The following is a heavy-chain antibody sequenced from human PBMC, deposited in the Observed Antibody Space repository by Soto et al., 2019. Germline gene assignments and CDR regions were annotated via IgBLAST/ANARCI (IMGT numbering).Heavy chain of an antibody. CDR3: ATLTVGYTFDY. J-gene: IGHJ4*02. CDR2: IYYSGST. CDR1: GGSISSYY. Sequence: PSETLSLTCTVPGGSISSYYWSWIRQPPGKGLEWIGYIYYSGSTNYNPSLKSRVTISVDTSKNQFSLKLSSVTAADTAVYYCATLTVGYTFDYWGQGTLVTVSS. V-gene: IGHV4-59*01. D-gene: IGHD3-16*02.